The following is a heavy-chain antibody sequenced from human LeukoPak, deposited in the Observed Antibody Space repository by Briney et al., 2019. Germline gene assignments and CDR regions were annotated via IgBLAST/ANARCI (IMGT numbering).Heavy chain of an antibody. CDR1: GFTFSSYA. J-gene: IGHJ3*02. CDR2: GSISGATT. Sequence: GRSLRLSCAASGFTFSSYAMSWVRQAPGKGLEWVSVGSISGATTHHADSVKGRFTISRDNSKNTLYLQMNSLGADDTAVYYCAKGGWFGQSPSDVFHIWGQGTMVTVSS. D-gene: IGHD3-10*01. V-gene: IGHV3-23*01. CDR3: AKGGWFGQSPSDVFHI.